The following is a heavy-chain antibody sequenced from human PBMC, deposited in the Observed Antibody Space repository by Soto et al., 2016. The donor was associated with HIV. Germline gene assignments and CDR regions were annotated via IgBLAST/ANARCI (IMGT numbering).Heavy chain of an antibody. CDR3: AKDSAAYVNRYFDY. V-gene: IGHV3-43*02. J-gene: IGHJ4*02. D-gene: IGHD3-10*02. CDR1: GFTFDDYA. CDR2: ISGDGGNP. Sequence: EVQLVESGGGVVQPGGSLRLSCAASGFTFDDYAMHWVRQAPGKGLEWVSLISGDGGNPYYADSVKGRFTISRDNSKNSLYLQMNSLRTEDTALYYCAKDSAAYVNRYFDYWGQGTLATVSS.